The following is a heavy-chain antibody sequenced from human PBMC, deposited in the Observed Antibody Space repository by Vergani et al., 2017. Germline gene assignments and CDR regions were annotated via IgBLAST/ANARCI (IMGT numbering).Heavy chain of an antibody. V-gene: IGHV4-34*01. CDR3: ARVKRRCLEFPSYYGMDV. D-gene: IGHD3-3*01. CDR2: INHSGST. Sequence: QVQLQQWGAGLLKPSETLSLTCAVYGGSFSGYYWSWIRQPPGKGLEWIGEINHSGSTNYNPSLKSRVTRSVDTSKNQFSLKLSSVTAADTAVYYCARVKRRCLEFPSYYGMDVWGQGTTVTVSS. J-gene: IGHJ6*02. CDR1: GGSFSGYY.